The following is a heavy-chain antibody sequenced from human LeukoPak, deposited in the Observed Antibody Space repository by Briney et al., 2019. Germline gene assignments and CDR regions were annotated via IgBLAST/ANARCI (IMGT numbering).Heavy chain of an antibody. V-gene: IGHV3-23*01. J-gene: IGHJ4*02. CDR3: AKWVAVAADTRDYFDY. D-gene: IGHD6-19*01. CDR1: GSTFSSFA. CDR2: MSGSGSRT. Sequence: PGGSLRLSCAASGSTFSSFAMNWVRQGPGKGLEWVSTMSGSGSRTYYADSVKGRFTISRDNSKNTLYLQMNSLRAEDTAIYYCAKWVAVAADTRDYFDYWGQGTLVTVSS.